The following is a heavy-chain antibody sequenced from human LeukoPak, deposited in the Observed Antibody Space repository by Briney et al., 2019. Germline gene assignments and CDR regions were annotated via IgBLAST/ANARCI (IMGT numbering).Heavy chain of an antibody. J-gene: IGHJ4*02. CDR2: ISGSAGST. V-gene: IGHV3-23*01. Sequence: GGSLRLSCAASGLTFSSYAMSWVRQAPGKGLEWVSTISGSAGSTYYADSVKGRFTISRDNSKNTLFLQMNSLRAEDTAVYYCAKDLYGDYYFDYWGQGTLVTVSS. CDR3: AKDLYGDYYFDY. D-gene: IGHD4-17*01. CDR1: GLTFSSYA.